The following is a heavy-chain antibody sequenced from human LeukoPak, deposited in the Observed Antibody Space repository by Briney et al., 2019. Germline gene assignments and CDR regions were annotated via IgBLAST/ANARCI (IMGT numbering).Heavy chain of an antibody. D-gene: IGHD1-26*01. CDR3: ATTSGSYLLFDY. J-gene: IGHJ4*02. Sequence: GGSLRLSCAASGFTVNSNYMSWVRQAPGKGLEWVSVIYSGGTTYYADSVKGRFTISRDDSKNTLYLQMNSLRAEDTAVYYCATTSGSYLLFDYWGQGALVTVSS. CDR2: IYSGGTT. V-gene: IGHV3-53*01. CDR1: GFTVNSNY.